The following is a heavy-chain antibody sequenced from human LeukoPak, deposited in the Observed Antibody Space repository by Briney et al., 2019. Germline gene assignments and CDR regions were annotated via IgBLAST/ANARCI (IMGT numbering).Heavy chain of an antibody. V-gene: IGHV4-39*07. J-gene: IGHJ6*03. CDR2: IYYSGST. D-gene: IGHD2-15*01. CDR3: ARGGDDSWAYYYYYMDV. Sequence: PSETLSLTCTVSGGSISSSSYYWGWIRQPPGKGLEWIGSIYYSGSTYYNPSLKSRVTISVDTSKNQFSLKLSSVTAADTAVYYCARGGDDSWAYYYYYMDVRGKGTTVTVSS. CDR1: GGSISSSSYY.